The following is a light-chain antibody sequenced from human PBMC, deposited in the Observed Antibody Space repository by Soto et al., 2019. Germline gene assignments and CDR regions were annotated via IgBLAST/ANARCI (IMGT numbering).Light chain of an antibody. CDR1: QDINNY. CDR3: QQCDKFPFT. V-gene: IGKV1-33*01. CDR2: DAS. Sequence: DVLMTPSPSSLSASVGDRVTITCQASQDINNYLNWYQQKPGKAPKLLIYDASNLETGVPLRFSGSGSGTEFTFTISSLQPEDIATYYCQQCDKFPFTFGQGTKLEMK. J-gene: IGKJ2*01.